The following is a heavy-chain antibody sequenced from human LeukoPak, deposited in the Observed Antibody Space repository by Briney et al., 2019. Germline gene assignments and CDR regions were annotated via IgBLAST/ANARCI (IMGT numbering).Heavy chain of an antibody. CDR3: ARGGIRGIKAELDY. CDR1: GYTFTRHY. Sequence: GASVKVSCEASGYTFTRHYIHWVRQAPGQGLEWMGWSNPYSGGTNYLQKFRGRVTLTRDTSISTAYMEVTGLTFDDTAVYYCARGGIRGIKAELDYWGQGTLVTVSS. V-gene: IGHV1-2*02. CDR2: SNPYSGGT. D-gene: IGHD3-10*01. J-gene: IGHJ4*02.